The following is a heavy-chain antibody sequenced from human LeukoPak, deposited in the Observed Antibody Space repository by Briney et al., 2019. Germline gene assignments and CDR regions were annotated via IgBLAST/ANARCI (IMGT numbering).Heavy chain of an antibody. J-gene: IGHJ3*02. V-gene: IGHV3-30*18. D-gene: IGHD3-22*01. CDR2: ISYDGSNK. CDR1: GFTFSSYG. Sequence: PGRSLRHSCAASGFTFSSYGMHWVRQAPGKGLEWVAVISYDGSNKYYADSVKGRFTISRDNSKNTLYLQMNSRRAEDTAVYYCAKEQDSSGYYPSAFDIWGQGTMVTVSS. CDR3: AKEQDSSGYYPSAFDI.